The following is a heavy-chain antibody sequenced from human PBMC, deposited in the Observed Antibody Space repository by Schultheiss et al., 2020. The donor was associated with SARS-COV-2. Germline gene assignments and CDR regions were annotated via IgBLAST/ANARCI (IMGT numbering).Heavy chain of an antibody. CDR2: INPSGGST. CDR1: GGTFSSYA. J-gene: IGHJ2*01. Sequence: ASVKVSCKASGGTFSSYAISWVRQAPGQGLEWMGIINPSGGSTNYAQKFQGWVTMTRDTSISTAYMELSRLRSDDTAVYYCARTRGYGGNFNWYFDLWGRGTLVTVSS. V-gene: IGHV1-2*04. CDR3: ARTRGYGGNFNWYFDL. D-gene: IGHD4-23*01.